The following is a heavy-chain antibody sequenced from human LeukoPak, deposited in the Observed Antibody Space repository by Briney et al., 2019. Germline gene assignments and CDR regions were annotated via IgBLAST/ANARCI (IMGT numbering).Heavy chain of an antibody. J-gene: IGHJ4*02. CDR1: GFIFSDYY. CDR3: ARAVSVSSYYFDC. V-gene: IGHV3-11*05. Sequence: GGSLRLSCAASGFIFSDYYMSWIRQAPGKGLEWISYISSSSSYTNYVDSVKGRFTISRDNAKNSLYLQMNSLRAEDTAVYYCARAVSVSSYYFDCWGQGTLVTVSS. CDR2: ISSSSSYT. D-gene: IGHD5/OR15-5a*01.